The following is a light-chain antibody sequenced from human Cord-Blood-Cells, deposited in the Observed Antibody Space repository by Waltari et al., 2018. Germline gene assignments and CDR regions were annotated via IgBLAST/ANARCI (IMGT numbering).Light chain of an antibody. CDR2: KDS. Sequence: SYELTQPPSLSVSPGQTARITRPGDACPKQYAYWYQQEPGQAPVLVRYKDSERPSGIPERFSGSSSGTTVTLTISGVQAEDEADYYCQSADSSGTYVVFGGGTKLTVL. CDR3: QSADSSGTYVV. V-gene: IGLV3-25*03. J-gene: IGLJ2*01. CDR1: ACPKQY.